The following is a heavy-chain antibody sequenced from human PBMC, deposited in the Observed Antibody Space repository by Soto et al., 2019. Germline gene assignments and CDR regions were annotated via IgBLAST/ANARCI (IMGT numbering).Heavy chain of an antibody. Sequence: GASVKVSCKASGYTFTGYYMHWVRQAPGQGLEWMGWINPNSGGTNYAQKFQGWVTMTRDTSISTAYMELSRLRSDDTAVYYCARGIGDTAMDDYYYYYGMDVWGQGTTVTVSS. D-gene: IGHD5-18*01. J-gene: IGHJ6*02. CDR3: ARGIGDTAMDDYYYYYGMDV. CDR1: GYTFTGYY. V-gene: IGHV1-2*04. CDR2: INPNSGGT.